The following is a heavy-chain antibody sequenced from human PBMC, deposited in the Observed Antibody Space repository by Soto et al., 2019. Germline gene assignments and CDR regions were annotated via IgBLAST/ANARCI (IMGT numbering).Heavy chain of an antibody. CDR1: GFTFSSYS. CDR2: ISSSSSYI. Sequence: GGSLRLSCAASGFTFSSYSMNWVRQAPGKGLEWVSSISSSSSYIYYADSVKGRFTISRDNAKNSLYLQMNSLRAEDTAVYYCAGITTVTTRGADYWGQGTLVTVSS. D-gene: IGHD4-17*01. J-gene: IGHJ4*02. CDR3: AGITTVTTRGADY. V-gene: IGHV3-21*01.